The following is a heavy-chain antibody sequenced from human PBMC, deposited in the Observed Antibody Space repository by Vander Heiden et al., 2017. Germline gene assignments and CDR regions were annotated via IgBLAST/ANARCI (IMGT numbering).Heavy chain of an antibody. J-gene: IGHJ6*02. CDR3: ARDKVRIAVAGTLNYYGMDV. CDR2: IWYDGSNK. D-gene: IGHD6-19*01. CDR1: GFTFSSYG. Sequence: GFTFSSYGMHRVRQAPGKRLEWVAVIWYDGSNKYYADSVKGRFTISRDNSKNTLYLQMNSLRAEDTAVYYCARDKVRIAVAGTLNYYGMDVWGQGTTVTVSS. V-gene: IGHV3-33*01.